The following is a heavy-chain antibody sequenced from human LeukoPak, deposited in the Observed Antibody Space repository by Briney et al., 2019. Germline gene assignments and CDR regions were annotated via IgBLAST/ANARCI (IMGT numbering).Heavy chain of an antibody. CDR1: GFSLSTYG. D-gene: IGHD6-19*01. CDR3: AKDHGTAVAGFYY. V-gene: IGHV3-23*01. CDR2: ITGTGGST. Sequence: GGSLRLSCAASGFSLSTYGVSWARQPPGKGLEWVSGITGTGGSTYYADSVKGRFTVSRDTSKNTLYLQMNSLRAEDTAIYYCAKDHGTAVAGFYYWGQGTLVTVSS. J-gene: IGHJ4*02.